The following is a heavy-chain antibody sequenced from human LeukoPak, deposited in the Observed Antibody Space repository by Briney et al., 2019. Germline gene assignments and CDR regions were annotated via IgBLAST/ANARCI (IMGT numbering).Heavy chain of an antibody. CDR3: ARDQSYYYDSSGPEFDY. CDR1: GYTFTSYA. V-gene: IGHV7-4-1*02. CDR2: INTNTGNP. J-gene: IGHJ4*02. D-gene: IGHD3-22*01. Sequence: ASVKVSCKASGYTFTSYAMNWVRQAPGQGLEWMGWINTNTGNPTYAQGFTGRFVFSLDTSVSTAYLQISSLKAEDTAVYYCARDQSYYYDSSGPEFDYWGQGTLVTVSS.